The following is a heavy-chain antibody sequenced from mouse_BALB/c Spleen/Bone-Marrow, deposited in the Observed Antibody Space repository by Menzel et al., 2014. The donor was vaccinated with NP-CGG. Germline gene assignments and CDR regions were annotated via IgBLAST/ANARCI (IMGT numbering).Heavy chain of an antibody. Sequence: EVQLQQSGPDLVKPSQSLSLTCTVTGYSITSGYSWHWIRQFPGNKLEWMGYIHYSGSTNYNPSLKSRISITRDTSKNQFFLQLNSVTTEDTATDYCARRTTVVAPLDYWGQGTTLTVSS. D-gene: IGHD1-1*01. J-gene: IGHJ2*01. CDR1: GYSITSGYS. CDR2: IHYSGST. V-gene: IGHV3-1*02. CDR3: ARRTTVVAPLDY.